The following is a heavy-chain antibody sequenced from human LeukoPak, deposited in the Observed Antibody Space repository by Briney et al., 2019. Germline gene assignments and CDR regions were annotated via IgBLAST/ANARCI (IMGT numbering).Heavy chain of an antibody. J-gene: IGHJ4*02. CDR3: ARAVAAAGPPFDY. Sequence: GGSLRLSCAASGFTFNSYAMHWIRQAPGKGLEWVAVIWYDGRDKYYADSVKGRFTISRDNSKNTLYLQMNSLKAEDTAVYYCARAVAAAGPPFDYWGQGTLVTVSS. V-gene: IGHV3-33*01. CDR1: GFTFNSYA. D-gene: IGHD6-13*01. CDR2: IWYDGRDK.